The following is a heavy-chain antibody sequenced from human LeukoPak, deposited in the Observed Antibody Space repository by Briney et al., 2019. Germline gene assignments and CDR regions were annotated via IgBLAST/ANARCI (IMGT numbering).Heavy chain of an antibody. CDR2: INPSGDT. D-gene: IGHD5-18*01. CDR3: ARALPHRRLMDTTMEQHWFDP. CDR1: GYTFTNYY. J-gene: IGHJ5*02. Sequence: ASVKVFCKASGYTFTNYYMHWVRQAPGQGLEWMGIINPSGDTNYAQKFQGRVTMTRDMSTSTVYMELSSLRSEDTAMYYCARALPHRRLMDTTMEQHWFDPWGQGTLVTVSS. V-gene: IGHV1-46*01.